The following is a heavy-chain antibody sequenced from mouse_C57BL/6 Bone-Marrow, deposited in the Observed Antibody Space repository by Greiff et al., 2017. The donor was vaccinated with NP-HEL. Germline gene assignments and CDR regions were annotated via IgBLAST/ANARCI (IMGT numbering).Heavy chain of an antibody. D-gene: IGHD4-1*01. CDR1: GFTFSDYY. J-gene: IGHJ4*01. CDR2: ISNGGGST. Sequence: EVKVEESGGGLVQPGGSLKLSCAASGFTFSDYYMYWVRQTPEKRLEWVAYISNGGGSTYYPDTVKGRFTISRDNAKNTLYLQMSRLKSEDTAMYYCARQLGRAMDYWGQGTSVTVSS. V-gene: IGHV5-12*01. CDR3: ARQLGRAMDY.